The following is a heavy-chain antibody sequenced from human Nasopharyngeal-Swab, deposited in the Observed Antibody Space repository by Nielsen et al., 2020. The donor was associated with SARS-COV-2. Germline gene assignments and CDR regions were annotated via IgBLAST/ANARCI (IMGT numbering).Heavy chain of an antibody. D-gene: IGHD5-18*01. CDR1: GFTFSNAW. J-gene: IGHJ4*02. CDR2: IYSGGST. V-gene: IGHV3-66*01. Sequence: GESLKISCAASGFTFSNAWMSWVRQAPGKGLEWVSVIYSGGSTYYADSVKGRFTISRDNSKNTLYLQMNSLRAEDTAVYYCARDGSGYSYGLLDYWGQGTLVTVSS. CDR3: ARDGSGYSYGLLDY.